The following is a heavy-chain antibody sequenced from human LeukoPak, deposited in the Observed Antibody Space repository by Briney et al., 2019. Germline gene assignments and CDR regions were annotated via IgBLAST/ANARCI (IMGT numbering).Heavy chain of an antibody. J-gene: IGHJ6*02. CDR2: IKQDGSEK. CDR1: GFTFSSYW. CDR3: AREVGAIGYYYYYGMDV. D-gene: IGHD1-26*01. Sequence: PGGSLRLSCAASGFTFSSYWMSWVRQAPGKGLEWVANIKQDGSEKYYVDSVKGRFTISRDNAKNSLYLQMNSLRAEDTAVYYCAREVGAIGYYYYYGMDVWGQGTTVTVSS. V-gene: IGHV3-7*01.